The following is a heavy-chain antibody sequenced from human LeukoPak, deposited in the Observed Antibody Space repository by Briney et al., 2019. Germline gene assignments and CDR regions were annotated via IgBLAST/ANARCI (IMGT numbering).Heavy chain of an antibody. Sequence: PGGSLRLSCAASGFTFSSYWMHWVRQAPGKGLVWVSRINSDGSSTSYADSVKGRFTISRDNAKNSLYLQMNSLRAEDTAVYYCARAGGGFYYDSPDAFDIWGQGTMVTVSS. J-gene: IGHJ3*02. CDR1: GFTFSSYW. D-gene: IGHD3-22*01. V-gene: IGHV3-74*01. CDR3: ARAGGGFYYDSPDAFDI. CDR2: INSDGSST.